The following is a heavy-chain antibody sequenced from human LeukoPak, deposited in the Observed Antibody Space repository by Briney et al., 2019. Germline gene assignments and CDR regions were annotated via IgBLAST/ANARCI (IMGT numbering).Heavy chain of an antibody. CDR1: GFTFSSYS. CDR3: ASGSYDSLYGMDV. CDR2: ISSSSSYI. D-gene: IGHD1-26*01. J-gene: IGHJ6*02. V-gene: IGHV3-21*01. Sequence: PGGSLRLSCAASGFTFSSYSMNWVRQAPGKGLEWVSSISSSSSYIYYADSVKGRFTISRDNAKNSLYLQMNSLRAEGTAVYYCASGSYDSLYGMDVWGQGTTVTVSS.